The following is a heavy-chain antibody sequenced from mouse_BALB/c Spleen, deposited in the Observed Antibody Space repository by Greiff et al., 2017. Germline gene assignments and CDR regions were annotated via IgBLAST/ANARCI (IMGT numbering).Heavy chain of an antibody. Sequence: VKLQESGPGLVAPSQSLSITCTVSGFSLTSYGVHWVRQPPGKGLEWLGVIWAGGSTNYNSALMSRLSISKDNSKSQVFLKMNSLQTDDTAMYYCAGYYRYDATPPYWGQGTLVTVSA. J-gene: IGHJ3*01. D-gene: IGHD2-14*01. CDR3: AGYYRYDATPPY. V-gene: IGHV2-9*02. CDR2: IWAGGST. CDR1: GFSLTSYG.